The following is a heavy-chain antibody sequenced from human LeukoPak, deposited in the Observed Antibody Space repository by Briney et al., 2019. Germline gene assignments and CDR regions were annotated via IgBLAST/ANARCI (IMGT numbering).Heavy chain of an antibody. CDR2: IHFSGST. CDR1: GGSISSYY. V-gene: IGHV4-59*01. Sequence: SETLSLTCSVSGGSISSYYWSWIRQSPDKGLELIGYIHFSGSTDYNPSLKSRVTISVDTSKNQFSLRLSSVTAADTAVYYCARGFMGANFDYWGQGTLVTASS. CDR3: ARGFMGANFDY. J-gene: IGHJ4*02. D-gene: IGHD3-16*01.